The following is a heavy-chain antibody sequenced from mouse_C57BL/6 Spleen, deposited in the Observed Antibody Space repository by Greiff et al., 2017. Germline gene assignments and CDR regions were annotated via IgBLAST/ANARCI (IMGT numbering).Heavy chain of an antibody. CDR1: GYTFTSYW. Sequence: QVQLQQPGAELVMPGASVKLSCKASGYTFTSYWMHWVKQRPGQGLEWIGEIDPSDSYTNYNQKFKGKSTLTVDKSSITAYMQLSSLTSEDSAVYYCARGYYDYYYFDYWGQGTTLTVSS. CDR3: ARGYYDYYYFDY. D-gene: IGHD2-4*01. J-gene: IGHJ2*01. V-gene: IGHV1-69*01. CDR2: IDPSDSYT.